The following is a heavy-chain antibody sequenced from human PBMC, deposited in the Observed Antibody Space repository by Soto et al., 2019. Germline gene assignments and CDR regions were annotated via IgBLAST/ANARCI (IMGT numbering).Heavy chain of an antibody. Sequence: GGSLRLRCGASGVTFSSYAMRRVRQAPGKGLEWVAVISYDGSNKYYADSVKGRFTISRDNSKNTLYLQMNSLRAEDTAVYYCVRTSLVVAAATREDYWGQGTLVTVSS. J-gene: IGHJ4*02. CDR2: ISYDGSNK. CDR1: GVTFSSYA. D-gene: IGHD2-15*01. V-gene: IGHV3-30-3*01. CDR3: VRTSLVVAAATREDY.